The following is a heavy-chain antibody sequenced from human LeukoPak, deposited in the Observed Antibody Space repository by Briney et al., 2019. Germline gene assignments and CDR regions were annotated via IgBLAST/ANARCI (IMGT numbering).Heavy chain of an antibody. V-gene: IGHV1-8*01. J-gene: IGHJ4*02. CDR2: MNPNCGNT. Sequence: ASVKVSCKASGYTFTSYDINWVRQATGQGLEWMGWMNPNCGNTGYAQKFQGRVTMTRNTSISTAYMELSSLRSEDTAVYYCARGPMYYDSSGYHYYFDYWGQGTLVTVSS. CDR1: GYTFTSYD. D-gene: IGHD3-22*01. CDR3: ARGPMYYDSSGYHYYFDY.